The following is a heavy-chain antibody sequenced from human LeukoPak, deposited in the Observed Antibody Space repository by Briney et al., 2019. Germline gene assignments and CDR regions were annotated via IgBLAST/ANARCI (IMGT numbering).Heavy chain of an antibody. Sequence: QPGGSLRLSCAASGFTFSSYEMNWVRQAPGKGLEWVSYISSTGSTIYYADSVKGRFTISRDNAKNSLYLQMNSLRVEDTAVYCCARELPYYYGSGIGEAWFDPWGQGTLVTVSS. D-gene: IGHD3-10*01. J-gene: IGHJ5*02. CDR1: GFTFSSYE. CDR2: ISSTGSTI. CDR3: ARELPYYYGSGIGEAWFDP. V-gene: IGHV3-48*03.